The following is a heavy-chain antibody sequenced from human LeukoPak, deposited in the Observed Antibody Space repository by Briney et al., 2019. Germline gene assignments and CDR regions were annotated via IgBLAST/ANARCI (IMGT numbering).Heavy chain of an antibody. CDR1: GYTLTELS. CDR2: FDPEDGET. V-gene: IGHV1-24*01. Sequence: ASVKVSCKVSGYTLTELSMHWVRPAPGKGLEWMGGFDPEDGETIYAQKFQGRVTMTEDTSTDTAYMELSSLRSEDTAVYYCARDGYSSSSFPPFDYWGQGTLVTVSS. D-gene: IGHD6-6*01. CDR3: ARDGYSSSSFPPFDY. J-gene: IGHJ4*02.